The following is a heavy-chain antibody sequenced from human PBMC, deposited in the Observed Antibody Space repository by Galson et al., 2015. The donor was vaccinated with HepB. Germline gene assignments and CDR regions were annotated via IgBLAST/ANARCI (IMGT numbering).Heavy chain of an antibody. CDR2: VSGYIGNT. CDR3: ARTHCSGASCHGYYGLDV. J-gene: IGHJ6*02. V-gene: IGHV1-18*04. CDR1: GYTFMSYG. Sequence: SVKVSCKASGYTFMSYGFSWVRQAPGEGLEWLGWVSGYIGNTRYAQKFQGRVTMTTDTSTSTAYMELRSLRSDDTAVYFCARTHCSGASCHGYYGLDVWGQGTMATVSS. D-gene: IGHD2-15*01.